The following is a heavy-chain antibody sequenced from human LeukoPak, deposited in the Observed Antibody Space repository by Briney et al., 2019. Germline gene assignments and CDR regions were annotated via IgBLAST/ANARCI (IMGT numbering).Heavy chain of an antibody. Sequence: GGSLRLSCAASGFTVSSDYMSWVRHPPGKGLEWVSVIYSGGSTYYADSVKGRFTISRDNSNNTLYLQMNSLRAEDTAVYYCARVSYNYYDSSGFFCWGQGTLVTVSS. J-gene: IGHJ4*02. CDR1: GFTVSSDY. V-gene: IGHV3-53*01. CDR3: ARVSYNYYDSSGFFC. D-gene: IGHD3-22*01. CDR2: IYSGGST.